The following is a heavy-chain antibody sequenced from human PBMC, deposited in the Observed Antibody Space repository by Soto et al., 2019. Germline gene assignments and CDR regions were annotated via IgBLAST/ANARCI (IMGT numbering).Heavy chain of an antibody. CDR1: GYTFTSYY. D-gene: IGHD5-12*01. J-gene: IGHJ4*02. CDR2: INPSGGST. CDR3: ASEDIVNYFDY. V-gene: IGHV1-46*03. Sequence: QVQLVQSGAEVKKPGASVKVSCKASGYTFTSYYMHWVRQAPGQGLEWMGIINPSGGSTSYAQKFQGRVTMTRDTSTSTVYMELSSLRSEDTAVFYCASEDIVNYFDYWGQGTLVTVSS.